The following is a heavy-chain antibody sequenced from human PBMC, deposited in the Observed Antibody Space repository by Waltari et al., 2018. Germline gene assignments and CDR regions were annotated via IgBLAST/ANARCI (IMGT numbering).Heavy chain of an antibody. CDR1: GYTFTGYY. V-gene: IGHV1-2*02. J-gene: IGHJ4*02. Sequence: QVQLVQSGAEVKKPGASVKVSCKASGYTFTGYYMHWVRQAPGQGLEWMGRINPNSGGTNYAQKFQGRVTMTRDTSISTAYRELSRLRSDDTAVYYCARDRILDYIWGSTLYYFDYWGQGTLVTVSS. CDR2: INPNSGGT. D-gene: IGHD3-16*01. CDR3: ARDRILDYIWGSTLYYFDY.